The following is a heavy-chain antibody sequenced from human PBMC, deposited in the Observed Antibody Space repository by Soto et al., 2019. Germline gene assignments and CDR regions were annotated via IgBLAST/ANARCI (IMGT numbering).Heavy chain of an antibody. V-gene: IGHV1-69*06. CDR3: ASQSGSGSYSA. CDR1: GGTFSSSV. CDR2: TIPIFGTA. J-gene: IGHJ5*02. D-gene: IGHD3-10*01. Sequence: QVHLVQSGAEVKKPGSSVKVSCKASGGTFSSSVISWVRQAPGQGLEWMAGTIPIFGTANYAQKFQGRVTVSADKSTSTAYMELSSLRSDDTAVYYCASQSGSGSYSAWGQGTLVTVSS.